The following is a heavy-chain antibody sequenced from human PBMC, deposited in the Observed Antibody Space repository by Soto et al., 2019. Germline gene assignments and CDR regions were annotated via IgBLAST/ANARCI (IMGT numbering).Heavy chain of an antibody. CDR2: IIPIFGTA. D-gene: IGHD4-17*01. CDR1: GGTFSSYA. J-gene: IGHJ5*02. V-gene: IGHV1-69*13. CDR3: ARDYGDYSTSWFDP. Sequence: GASVKVSCKASGGTFSSYAISWVRQAPGQGLEWMGGIIPIFGTANYAQKFQGRVTITADESTSTAYMELSSLRSEDTAVYYCARDYGDYSTSWFDPWGQGTLVTVSS.